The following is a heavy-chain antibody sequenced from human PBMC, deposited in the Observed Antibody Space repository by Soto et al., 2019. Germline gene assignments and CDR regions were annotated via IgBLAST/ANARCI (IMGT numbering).Heavy chain of an antibody. V-gene: IGHV3-23*01. J-gene: IGHJ4*02. CDR2: ITSSGSST. D-gene: IGHD5-12*01. CDR1: GFTFSDYA. Sequence: EVQLLESGGGFVQPGGSLRLSCAASGFTFSDYAMTWVRQAPGKGLEWVSAITSSGSSTYYAESVKGRFTISRDNSKSTLYLQMNSLRAEDTATYYCAKGAEGYVVSSLAYWGQGTLVTVSS. CDR3: AKGAEGYVVSSLAY.